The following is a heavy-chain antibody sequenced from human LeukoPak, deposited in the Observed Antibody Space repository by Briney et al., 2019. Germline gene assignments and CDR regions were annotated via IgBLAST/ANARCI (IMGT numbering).Heavy chain of an antibody. J-gene: IGHJ4*02. CDR1: GGSISSYY. V-gene: IGHV4-59*01. CDR3: ARIGYDTGWYTFDY. D-gene: IGHD6-19*01. CDR2: IYYSGST. Sequence: SETLSLTCSVSGGSISSYYWTWIRQPPGRALEWIEYIYYSGSTTYNPSLKSRVTISVDTSKNQFSLKLSSVTAADAAVYYCARIGYDTGWYTFDYWGQGTLVTVSS.